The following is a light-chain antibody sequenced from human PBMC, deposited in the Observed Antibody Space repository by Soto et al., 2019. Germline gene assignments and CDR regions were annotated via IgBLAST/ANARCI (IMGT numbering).Light chain of an antibody. Sequence: IQLTQSPSSLSASVGDRVTITCRASQGITSYLAWYQQRPGKAPGLLIYSASTLQSGVPSRFSGSGYGTDFTLTISSLQAEDFATYYCQQSYNTPITFGQGTRLEIK. CDR1: QGITSY. J-gene: IGKJ5*01. V-gene: IGKV1-9*01. CDR2: SAS. CDR3: QQSYNTPIT.